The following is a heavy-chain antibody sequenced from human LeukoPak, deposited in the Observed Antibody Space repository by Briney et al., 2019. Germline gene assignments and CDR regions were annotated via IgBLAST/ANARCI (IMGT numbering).Heavy chain of an antibody. CDR3: ARDLGISGWYAPPLGYFDY. CDR1: GYTFTGYC. J-gene: IGHJ4*02. Sequence: ASVKISCKASGYTFTGYCMHWVRHAPGQRLEWMGWINPKSGGTNSAQKFQGRVTMTRDTSLSTTYMELSRLRSDDTAVYYCARDLGISGWYAPPLGYFDYWGQGTLVTVSS. CDR2: INPKSGGT. V-gene: IGHV1-2*02. D-gene: IGHD6-19*01.